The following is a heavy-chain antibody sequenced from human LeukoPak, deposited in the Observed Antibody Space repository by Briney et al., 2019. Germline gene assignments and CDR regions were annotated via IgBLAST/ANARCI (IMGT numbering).Heavy chain of an antibody. D-gene: IGHD4-17*01. V-gene: IGHV3-9*01. CDR2: SSWNSGSI. CDR3: AKDTTVTTYPYYYYMDV. J-gene: IGHJ6*03. CDR1: GFTFDDYA. Sequence: LRLSCAASGFTFDDYAMHCVRQAPGKGLECVSGSSWNSGSICYADSVKGRFTISRDNAKNSLYLQMNSLRAEDTALYYCAKDTTVTTYPYYYYMDVWGKGTTVTVSS.